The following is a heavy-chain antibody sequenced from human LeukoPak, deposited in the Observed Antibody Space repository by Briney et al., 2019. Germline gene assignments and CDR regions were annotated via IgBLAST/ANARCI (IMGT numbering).Heavy chain of an antibody. CDR1: GFSLTTRGVG. CDR2: IYWDDDK. D-gene: IGHD6-13*01. Sequence: SGPTLVKPTQTLTLTCTFSGFSLTTRGVGVGWIRQPPGKALEWLALIYWDDDKRYSPSLKSRLTITKDTSKNQVVLTMTNMDPVDTATYYCAHRTDLYSSSWYWGYWSQGTLVTVSS. CDR3: AHRTDLYSSSWYWGY. J-gene: IGHJ4*02. V-gene: IGHV2-5*02.